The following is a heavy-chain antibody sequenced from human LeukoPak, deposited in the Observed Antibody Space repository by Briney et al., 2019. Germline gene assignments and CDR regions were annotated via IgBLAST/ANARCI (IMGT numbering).Heavy chain of an antibody. CDR2: TYYRSKWYN. V-gene: IGHV6-1*01. CDR1: GDSVSSNSAA. CDR3: ASSHGSRYGYNFDY. D-gene: IGHD5-18*01. J-gene: IGHJ4*02. Sequence: SQTLSLTCAISGDSVSSNSAAWNWIRQSPSRGLEWLGRTYYRSKWYNDYAVSVKSRITINPDTSKNQFSLQLNSVTPEDTAVYYCASSHGSRYGYNFDYWGQGTLVTVSS.